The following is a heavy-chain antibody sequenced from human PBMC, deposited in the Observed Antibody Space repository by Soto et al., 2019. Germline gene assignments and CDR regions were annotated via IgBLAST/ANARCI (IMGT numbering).Heavy chain of an antibody. CDR1: GFTFSSYA. D-gene: IGHD2-15*01. Sequence: PGGSLRLSCAASGFTFSSYAMHWVRQAPGEGLEWVAVILYDGSKKYYADSMKGRFTISRDNSKNTLYLQMNSLRAEDSALYYCAKDRGALRWSEEHYYFDYWGQGSLVTVSS. CDR3: AKDRGALRWSEEHYYFDY. CDR2: ILYDGSKK. J-gene: IGHJ4*02. V-gene: IGHV3-30*04.